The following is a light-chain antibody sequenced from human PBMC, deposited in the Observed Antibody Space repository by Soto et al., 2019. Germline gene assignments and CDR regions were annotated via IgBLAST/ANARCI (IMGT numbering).Light chain of an antibody. Sequence: DIQMTQSPSSLSASVGDRVTITCRTSQSIETYLNWYQQKPGKAPQLLIYAASSLQSGVPSRFSGSGSGTDFTLTISSLQPEDFATYYCQQSYSMPYTFGQGTKLEIK. CDR2: AAS. CDR1: QSIETY. V-gene: IGKV1-39*01. J-gene: IGKJ2*01. CDR3: QQSYSMPYT.